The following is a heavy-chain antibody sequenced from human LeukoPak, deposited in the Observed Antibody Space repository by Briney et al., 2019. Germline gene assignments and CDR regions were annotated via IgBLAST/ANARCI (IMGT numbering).Heavy chain of an antibody. CDR2: ISAYNGNT. V-gene: IGHV1-18*01. J-gene: IGHJ3*02. D-gene: IGHD2-15*01. Sequence: ASVKVSCKASGYTFTSFGISWVRQAPGQGFEWMGWISAYNGNTNYAQKLQGRVTMTTDTSTSTAYMELRSPRSDDTAVYYCARGYCSGGSCYSLPFDIWGQGTMVTVSS. CDR1: GYTFTSFG. CDR3: ARGYCSGGSCYSLPFDI.